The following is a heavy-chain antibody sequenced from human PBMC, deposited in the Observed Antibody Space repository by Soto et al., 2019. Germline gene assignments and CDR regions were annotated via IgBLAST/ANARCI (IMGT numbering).Heavy chain of an antibody. D-gene: IGHD6-19*01. V-gene: IGHV1-18*04. CDR3: ARAGLIAVAGRFDY. J-gene: IGHJ4*02. CDR2: ISAYNGNT. Sequence: ASVKVSCKASGYTFTSYGISWVRQAPGQGLEWMGCISAYNGNTNYAQKLQGRVTMTTDTSTSTAYMELRSLRSDDTAVYYCARAGLIAVAGRFDYWGQGTLVTVSS. CDR1: GYTFTSYG.